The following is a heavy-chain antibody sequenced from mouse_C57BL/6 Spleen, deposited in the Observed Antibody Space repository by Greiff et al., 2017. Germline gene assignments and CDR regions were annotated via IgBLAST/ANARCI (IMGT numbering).Heavy chain of an antibody. CDR2: IYPGDGDT. J-gene: IGHJ4*01. CDR1: GYAFSSYW. V-gene: IGHV1-80*01. D-gene: IGHD4-1*02. Sequence: QVQLQQSGAELVKPGASVKISCKASGYAFSSYWMNWVKQRPGKGLEWIGQIYPGDGDTNYNGKFKGKATLTAYKSSSTAYMQLSSLTSEDSAVYFCARTTVYYAMDYWGQGTSVTVSS. CDR3: ARTTVYYAMDY.